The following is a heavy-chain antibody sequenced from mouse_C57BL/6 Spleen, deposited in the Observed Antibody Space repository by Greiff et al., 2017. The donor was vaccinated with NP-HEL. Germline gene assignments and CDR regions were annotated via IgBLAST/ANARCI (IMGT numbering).Heavy chain of an antibody. Sequence: VHVKQSGAELVRPGASVKLSCTASGFNIKDDYMHWVKQRPEQGLEWIGWIDPENGDTEYASKFQGKATITADTSSNTAYLQLSSLTSEDTAVYYCTTGYYYGSSYPYYFDYWGQGTTLTVSS. J-gene: IGHJ2*01. D-gene: IGHD1-1*01. CDR2: IDPENGDT. CDR3: TTGYYYGSSYPYYFDY. CDR1: GFNIKDDY. V-gene: IGHV14-4*01.